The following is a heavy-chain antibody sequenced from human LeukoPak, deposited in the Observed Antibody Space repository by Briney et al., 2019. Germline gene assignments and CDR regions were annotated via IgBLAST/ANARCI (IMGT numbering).Heavy chain of an antibody. J-gene: IGHJ4*02. CDR1: GGSISSYY. D-gene: IGHD3-22*01. CDR3: AGGGDSGGYYYPMFDY. CDR2: IYYSGST. V-gene: IGHV4-59*01. Sequence: SETLSLTCTVSGGSISSYYWSWVRQPPGKGLEWIGYIYYSGSTNYNPSLKSRVTISVDTSKNQFSLKLNSVTAADTAVYYCAGGGDSGGYYYPMFDYWGQGTLVTVSS.